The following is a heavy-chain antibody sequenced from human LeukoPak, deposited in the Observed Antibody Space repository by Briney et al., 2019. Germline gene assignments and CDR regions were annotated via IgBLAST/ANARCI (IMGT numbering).Heavy chain of an antibody. Sequence: GASVKVSCKASGYTFISYAIHWVRQAPGQRLEWMGWINAGNGNTKYSQKFQGRVTITRDTSASTVYMELSSLRSEDTAVYYCAREVAPDTHGQHFDYWGQGTLVTVSS. CDR1: GYTFISYA. V-gene: IGHV1-3*01. CDR2: INAGNGNT. J-gene: IGHJ4*02. D-gene: IGHD1-14*01. CDR3: AREVAPDTHGQHFDY.